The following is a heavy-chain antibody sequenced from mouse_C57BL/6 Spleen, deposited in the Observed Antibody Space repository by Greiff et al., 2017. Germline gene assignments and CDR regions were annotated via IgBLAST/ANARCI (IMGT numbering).Heavy chain of an antibody. CDR2: LNPNNGGT. D-gene: IGHD1-1*01. Sequence: EVQLQQSGPELVKPGASVKMSCKASGYTFTDYNMHWVKQSHGKSLEWIGYLNPNNGGTSYNQKFKGKATLTVNKSSSTAYMELRSLTSEYSAVYYCARAYYFGSSPFDYWGQGTTLTVSS. V-gene: IGHV1-22*01. CDR3: ARAYYFGSSPFDY. CDR1: GYTFTDYN. J-gene: IGHJ2*01.